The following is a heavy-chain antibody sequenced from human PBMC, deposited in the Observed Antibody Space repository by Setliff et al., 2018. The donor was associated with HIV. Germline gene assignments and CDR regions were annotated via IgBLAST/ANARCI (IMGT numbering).Heavy chain of an antibody. Sequence: GGSLRLSCAASGFTFSTYEMNWVRQAPGKGLEWISYISSSGDTTYYADSVKGRFTISRDNSKNTVSLQMSSLRADDTAVYYCAKEWSITAVIVVHSWDYWGQGTLVTVSS. V-gene: IGHV3-23*01. CDR1: GFTFSTYE. D-gene: IGHD3-22*01. J-gene: IGHJ4*02. CDR2: ISSSGDTT. CDR3: AKEWSITAVIVVHSWDY.